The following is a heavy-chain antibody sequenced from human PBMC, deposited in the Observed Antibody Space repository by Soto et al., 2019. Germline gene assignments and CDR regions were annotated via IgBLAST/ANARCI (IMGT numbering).Heavy chain of an antibody. CDR2: ISAYNDNT. CDR3: ARDGLLWSGEPNKPYYSGMDV. V-gene: IGHV1-18*01. CDR1: GYTFTSYG. Sequence: ASVKVSCKASGYTFTSYGISWVRQAPGQGLEWMGWISAYNDNTNYAQKLQGRVTMTTDTSTSTAYMELRSLRSDDTAVYYCARDGLLWSGEPNKPYYSGMDVWGQGTTVTVSS. J-gene: IGHJ6*02. D-gene: IGHD3-10*01.